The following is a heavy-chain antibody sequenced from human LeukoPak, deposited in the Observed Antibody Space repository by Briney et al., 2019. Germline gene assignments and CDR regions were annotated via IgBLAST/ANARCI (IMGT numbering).Heavy chain of an antibody. CDR1: GYTFTNYY. CDR2: INPSAGST. J-gene: IGHJ4*02. V-gene: IGHV1-46*01. Sequence: ASVKVSCKASGYTFTNYYTLVRQAPGQGLEWMGIINPSAGSTSYAQKFQGRVSMTRDMSTSTVYMELSSLRSEDTAVYYCARDRYGFDYWGQGTLVTVSS. CDR3: ARDRYGFDY. D-gene: IGHD3-9*01.